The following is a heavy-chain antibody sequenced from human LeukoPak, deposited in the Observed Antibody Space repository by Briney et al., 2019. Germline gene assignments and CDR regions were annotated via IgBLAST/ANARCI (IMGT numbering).Heavy chain of an antibody. V-gene: IGHV4-39*01. CDR2: IYYAGST. CDR3: ARLGLHPYYYMDV. Sequence: ASETLSLTCIVSGGSVSSSSYYWGWIRQPPGKGLEWIGTIYYAGSTYYNPSLKSRVTISVDTSKNQFSLRLISVTAADTAVYYCARLGLHPYYYMDVWGRGTTVTISS. CDR1: GGSVSSSSYY. D-gene: IGHD3-16*01. J-gene: IGHJ6*03.